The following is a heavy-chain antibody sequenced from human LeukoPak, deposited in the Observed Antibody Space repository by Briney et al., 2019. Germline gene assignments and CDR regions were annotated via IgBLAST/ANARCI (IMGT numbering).Heavy chain of an antibody. CDR2: INHSGST. V-gene: IGHV4-34*01. CDR3: ARGDPENWFDP. J-gene: IGHJ5*02. CDR1: GGSFSDYY. Sequence: KPSETLCLTCAVYGGSFSDYYWSWIRQPPGKGLEWIGEINHSGSTNYNPSLKSRVTISVDTSKNQFSLKLSSVTAADTAVYYCARGDPENWFDPWGQGTLVTVSS.